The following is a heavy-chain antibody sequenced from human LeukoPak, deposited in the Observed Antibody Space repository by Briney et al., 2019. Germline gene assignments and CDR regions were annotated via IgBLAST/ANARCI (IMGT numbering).Heavy chain of an antibody. J-gene: IGHJ6*02. V-gene: IGHV3-15*01. D-gene: IGHD3-10*01. CDR3: TTERITMVRGVISNRYYYYGMDV. CDR2: IKSKTDGGTT. Sequence: GGSLRLSCAASGFTFTNAWMSWVRQAPGKGLEWVGRIKSKTDGGTTDYAAPVKGRFTISRDDSKNTLYLQMNSLKTEDTAVYYCTTERITMVRGVISNRYYYYGMDVWGQGTTVTVSS. CDR1: GFTFTNAW.